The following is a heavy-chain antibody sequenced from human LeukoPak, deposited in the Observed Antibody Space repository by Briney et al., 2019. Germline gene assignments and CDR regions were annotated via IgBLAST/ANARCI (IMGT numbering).Heavy chain of an antibody. CDR1: GFAFSNYG. CDR2: IGSGGGTI. J-gene: IGHJ4*02. Sequence: PGGSLRLSCAASGFAFSNYGMGWVRQSPGKGLEWVSYIGSGGGTIPYADSVKGRFTISRDNAENSLYLQMNSLRAEDTAVYYCASSRVYGSHDYWGQGTLVTVSS. D-gene: IGHD3-10*01. V-gene: IGHV3-48*01. CDR3: ASSRVYGSHDY.